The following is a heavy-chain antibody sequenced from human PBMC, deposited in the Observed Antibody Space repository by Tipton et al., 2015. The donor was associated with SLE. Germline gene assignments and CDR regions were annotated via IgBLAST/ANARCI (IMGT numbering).Heavy chain of an antibody. J-gene: IGHJ6*02. CDR3: ARRKSSYRWGMDV. CDR1: GGSFSGYY. Sequence: GLVKPSETLSLTCAVYGGSFSGYYWSWIRQPPGKGLEWIGEINHSGSTNYNPSLKSRVTISVDTSKNHFSLKLSSVTAADTAVYYCARRKSSYRWGMDVWGQGTTVNVSS. D-gene: IGHD3-16*02. V-gene: IGHV4-34*01. CDR2: INHSGST.